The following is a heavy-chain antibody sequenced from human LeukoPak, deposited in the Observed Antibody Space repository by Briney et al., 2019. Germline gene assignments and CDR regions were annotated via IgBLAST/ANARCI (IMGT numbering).Heavy chain of an antibody. CDR1: GFTFSNYA. Sequence: GSLRLSCAASGFTFSNYAMSWIRQPPGKGLEWIGEINHSGSTNYNPSLKSRVTISVDTSKNQFSLKLSSVTAADTAVYYCAIGEFGASDWGQGTLVTVSS. J-gene: IGHJ4*02. CDR3: AIGEFGASD. V-gene: IGHV4-34*01. CDR2: INHSGST. D-gene: IGHD3-16*01.